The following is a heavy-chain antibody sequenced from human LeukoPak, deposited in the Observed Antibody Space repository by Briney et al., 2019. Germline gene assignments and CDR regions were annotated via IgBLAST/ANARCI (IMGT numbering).Heavy chain of an antibody. CDR2: IFPSGGEI. CDR1: GFTFSTFA. V-gene: IGHV3-21*01. J-gene: IGHJ4*02. D-gene: IGHD6-19*01. Sequence: GGSLRLSCAASGFTFSTFAMIWVRQPPGKGLEWVSSIFPSGGEIHYADSVKGRFTISRDNAKNSLYLQMNSLRAEDTAVYYCARETPDSSGWDWGQGTLVTVSS. CDR3: ARETPDSSGWD.